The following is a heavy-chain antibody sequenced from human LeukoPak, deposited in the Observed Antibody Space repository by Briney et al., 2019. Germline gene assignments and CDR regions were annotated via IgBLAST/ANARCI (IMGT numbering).Heavy chain of an antibody. Sequence: PSETLSLTCAVYGGSFSGYYWSWIRQPPGKGLEWIGEINHSGSTNYNPSLKSRVTISVDTSKNQFSLKLSSVTAADTAVYFCARGYSYSRYYFDYWGQGTLVTVSS. CDR3: ARGYSYSRYYFDY. CDR2: INHSGST. CDR1: GGSFSGYY. V-gene: IGHV4-34*01. J-gene: IGHJ4*02. D-gene: IGHD5-18*01.